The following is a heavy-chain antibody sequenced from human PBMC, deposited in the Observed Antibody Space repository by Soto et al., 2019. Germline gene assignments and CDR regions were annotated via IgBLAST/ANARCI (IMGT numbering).Heavy chain of an antibody. CDR3: AREPRLLNY. CDR1: GFTYSNYW. Sequence: VESLRLPCAVSGFTYSNYWMAWVRQVPGKGLEWVAYMNPDGSQTFYVDSVKGRFTISRDNAKNSLYLRISSLRVEDTAGYYCAREPRLLNYWGQGTLVTVSS. V-gene: IGHV3-7*01. CDR2: MNPDGSQT. D-gene: IGHD3-9*01. J-gene: IGHJ4*02.